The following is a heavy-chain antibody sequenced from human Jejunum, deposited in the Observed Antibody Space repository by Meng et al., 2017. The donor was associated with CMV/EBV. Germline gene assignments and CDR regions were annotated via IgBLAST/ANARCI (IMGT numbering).Heavy chain of an antibody. Sequence: ASGFTFSDYYMSLIRQAPGKGLEWVSYISSSGSTIYYADSVKGRFTISRDNAKNSLYLQMNSLRAEDTAVYYCARVTELWLHYFDYWGQGTLVTVSS. D-gene: IGHD5-18*01. J-gene: IGHJ4*02. V-gene: IGHV3-11*01. CDR2: ISSSGSTI. CDR3: ARVTELWLHYFDY. CDR1: GFTFSDYY.